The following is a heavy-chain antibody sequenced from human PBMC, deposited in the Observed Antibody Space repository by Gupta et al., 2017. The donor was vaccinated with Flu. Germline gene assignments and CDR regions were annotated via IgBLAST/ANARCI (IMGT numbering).Heavy chain of an antibody. CDR2: ISGSGGST. V-gene: IGHV3-23*01. J-gene: IGHJ6*02. CDR1: GFPFSDYA. CDR3: AKSSITFTRNYYYGMDV. Sequence: EVQLLESGGGLAQPGGSLRLSYSASGFPFSDYAMTWVRQAPGKGLEWVSGISGSGGSTYSADSVKGRFTISRDNSKNSLYLQMKSLRAEDTAVYYCAKSSITFTRNYYYGMDVWGPGTTVTVSS. D-gene: IGHD3-3*01.